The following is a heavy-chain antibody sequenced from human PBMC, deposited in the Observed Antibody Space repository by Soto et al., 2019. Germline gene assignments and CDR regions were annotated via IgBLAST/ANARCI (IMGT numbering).Heavy chain of an antibody. CDR1: GFTFSSYA. CDR2: ISSNGGST. CDR3: ATGSPAAAGSTGYFDY. Sequence: GGSLRLSCAASGFTFSSYAMHWVRQAPGKGLEYVSAISSNGGSTYYANSVKGRFTISRDNSKNTLYLQMGSLRAEDMAVYYCATGSPAAAGSTGYFDYWGQGTLVTV. D-gene: IGHD6-13*01. V-gene: IGHV3-64*01. J-gene: IGHJ4*02.